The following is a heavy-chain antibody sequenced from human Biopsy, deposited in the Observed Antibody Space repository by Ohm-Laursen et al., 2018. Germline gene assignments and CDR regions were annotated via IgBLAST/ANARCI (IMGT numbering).Heavy chain of an antibody. D-gene: IGHD2-15*01. CDR1: GFTFSSYW. CDR3: ARAYPPPGRRLVVVAGDFDC. J-gene: IGHJ4*02. Sequence: SLRLSCAASGFTFSSYWMSWVRQARGKGLEWVANIKEDGSEKHYVDSVKGRFTIPRDNAKSPLYLQMNSLRAEDTAVYYCARAYPPPGRRLVVVAGDFDCWGQRTRVTVSS. V-gene: IGHV3-7*01. CDR2: IKEDGSEK.